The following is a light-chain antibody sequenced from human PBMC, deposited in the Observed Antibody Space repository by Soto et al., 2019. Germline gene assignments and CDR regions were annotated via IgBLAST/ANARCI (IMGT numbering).Light chain of an antibody. CDR2: GAS. CDR3: QQYGSSPLT. Sequence: EIVLTQSPGTLSLSPGDRATLSCSASQSVSSSYLAWYQQKPGQAPRLLIYGASSRATGIPDRFSGSGSGTDFTLTISRLEPEDFAVYYCQQYGSSPLTFGGGTKVDNK. V-gene: IGKV3-20*01. J-gene: IGKJ4*01. CDR1: QSVSSSY.